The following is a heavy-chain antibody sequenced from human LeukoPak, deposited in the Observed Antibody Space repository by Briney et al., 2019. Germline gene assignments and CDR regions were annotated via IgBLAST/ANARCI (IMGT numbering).Heavy chain of an antibody. Sequence: SETLSLTCTVSGGSISSYYWSWIQQPAGKGLEWIGRIYTSGSTNYNPSLKSRVTMSVGTSKNQFSLKLTSVTAADTAVYYCARVSFELYYMGVWGKGTTVTVSS. D-gene: IGHD1-26*01. V-gene: IGHV4-4*07. CDR2: IYTSGST. CDR3: ARVSFELYYMGV. J-gene: IGHJ6*03. CDR1: GGSISSYY.